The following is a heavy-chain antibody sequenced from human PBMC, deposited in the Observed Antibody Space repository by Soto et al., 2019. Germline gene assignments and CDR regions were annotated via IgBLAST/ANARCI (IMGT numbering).Heavy chain of an antibody. CDR2: ISAYNGNT. CDR1: GYTFTSYG. D-gene: IGHD3-9*01. Sequence: QVQLVQSGAEVKKPGASVKVSCKASGYTFTSYGISWVRQAPGQGLEWMGWISAYNGNTNYAQKLQGRVTMTTDTSTSTAYMELRSLRSDDTAVYYCARVDYDILTDSSPTSLRPWGQGTLVTVSS. J-gene: IGHJ5*02. CDR3: ARVDYDILTDSSPTSLRP. V-gene: IGHV1-18*01.